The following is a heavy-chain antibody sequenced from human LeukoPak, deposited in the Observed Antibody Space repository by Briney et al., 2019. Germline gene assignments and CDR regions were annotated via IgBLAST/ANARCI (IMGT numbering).Heavy chain of an antibody. Sequence: PGGSLRLSCAASRFSFSLYNMNWVRQAPGKGLEWVANINQDGSKKYYVDSVKGRFTISRDNVKNSVYLQMNSLRAEDTAVYSCARAVAAADSYWGRGTLVTVSS. CDR3: ARAVAAADSY. D-gene: IGHD6-13*01. CDR1: RFSFSLYN. V-gene: IGHV3-7*04. CDR2: INQDGSKK. J-gene: IGHJ4*02.